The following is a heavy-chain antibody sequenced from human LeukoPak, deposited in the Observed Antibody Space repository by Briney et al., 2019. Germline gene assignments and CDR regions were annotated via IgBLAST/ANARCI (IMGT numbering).Heavy chain of an antibody. CDR3: ASFLSRFGELLYLIHYYYGMDV. J-gene: IGHJ6*02. D-gene: IGHD3-10*01. CDR2: IIPILGIA. Sequence: SVKVSCKASGGTFSSYAISWVRQAPGQGLEWMGRIIPILGIANYAQKFQGRVTITADKSTSTAYVELSSLRSEDTAVYYCASFLSRFGELLYLIHYYYGMDVWGQGTTVTVSS. CDR1: GGTFSSYA. V-gene: IGHV1-69*04.